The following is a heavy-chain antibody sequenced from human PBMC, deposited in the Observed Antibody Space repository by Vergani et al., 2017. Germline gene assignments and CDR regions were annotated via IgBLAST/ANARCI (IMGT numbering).Heavy chain of an antibody. CDR1: GGSFSGYF. J-gene: IGHJ4*02. V-gene: IGHV4-34*01. CDR3: ARGLWDCTHIRCSPPSY. D-gene: IGHD2-8*01. CDR2: VNHSGGT. Sequence: QVQLQQWGAGLLKPSETLSLTCAASGGSFSGYFWNWIRQPPGKGLEWIGEVNHSGGTNYNPSLKSRVTISVDTSKNHFSLKLNSMTAADTAVYYCARGLWDCTHIRCSPPSYWGQGTQVTVSS.